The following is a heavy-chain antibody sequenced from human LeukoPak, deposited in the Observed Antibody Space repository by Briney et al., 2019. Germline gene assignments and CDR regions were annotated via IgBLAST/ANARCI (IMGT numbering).Heavy chain of an antibody. Sequence: ASVKVSCKASGYTFTTYAMHWVRLAPGQRREWMGWINAGNGNTKYSQNFQGRVTITRDTSASTAYMELTSLRSEDTAVYYCAKEGGGTGYYFDYWGQGTLVTVSS. V-gene: IGHV1-3*01. CDR2: INAGNGNT. D-gene: IGHD3-16*01. J-gene: IGHJ4*02. CDR1: GYTFTTYA. CDR3: AKEGGGTGYYFDY.